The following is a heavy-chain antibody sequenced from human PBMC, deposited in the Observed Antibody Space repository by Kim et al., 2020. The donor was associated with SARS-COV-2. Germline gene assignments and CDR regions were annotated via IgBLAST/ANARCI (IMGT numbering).Heavy chain of an antibody. CDR1: GYTFTGYY. D-gene: IGHD2-15*01. V-gene: IGHV1-2*02. J-gene: IGHJ6*02. Sequence: ASVKVSCKASGYTFTGYYMHWVRQAPGQGLEWMGWINPNSGGTNYAQKFQGRVTMTRDTSISTAYMELSRLRSDDTAVYYCARELLDIVVVVAATAYYGMDVWGQGATVTVSS. CDR2: INPNSGGT. CDR3: ARELLDIVVVVAATAYYGMDV.